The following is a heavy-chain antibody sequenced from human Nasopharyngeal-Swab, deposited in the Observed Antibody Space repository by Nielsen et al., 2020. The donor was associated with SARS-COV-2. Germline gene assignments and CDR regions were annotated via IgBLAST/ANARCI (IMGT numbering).Heavy chain of an antibody. Sequence: WIRQPPGKGLEWVALIYGGGFVTHYVDSVKGRFTVSRDDSRGTLSPQMNSLRVDDTAVYYCASARGSFDYWGQGAVVTVSS. CDR3: ASARGSFDY. V-gene: IGHV3-23*03. CDR2: IYGGGFVT. J-gene: IGHJ4*02.